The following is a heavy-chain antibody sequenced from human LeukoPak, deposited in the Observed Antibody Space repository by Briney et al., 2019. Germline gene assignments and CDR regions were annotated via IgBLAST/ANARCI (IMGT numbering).Heavy chain of an antibody. CDR3: ARSRRDSAWYIDDY. CDR2: IDTTSTYI. D-gene: IGHD6-13*01. J-gene: IGHJ4*02. V-gene: IGHV3-21*01. CDR1: GFIFSNFN. Sequence: GGSLRLSCAASGFIFSNFNMSWVRQAPGKGLECVASIDTTSTYIFYGDSVRGRFTISRDYATNSLSLQMHSLTAGDTAVYYCARSRRDSAWYIDDYWGQGTLVTVSS.